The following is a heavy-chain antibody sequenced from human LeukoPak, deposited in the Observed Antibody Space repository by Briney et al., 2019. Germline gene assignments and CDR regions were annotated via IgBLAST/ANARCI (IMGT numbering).Heavy chain of an antibody. D-gene: IGHD4-17*01. Sequence: KPSQTLSLTCTVSGDSISSGDYYWSWIRQPPGKGLEWIGYIFYSGSTYYNPSLKSRVTISVDTSKNQFSLKLSSVTAADTAVYYCARGWTVTMPFYDYWGQGTLVTVSS. CDR3: ARGWTVTMPFYDY. CDR2: IFYSGST. V-gene: IGHV4-30-4*01. CDR1: GDSISSGDYY. J-gene: IGHJ4*02.